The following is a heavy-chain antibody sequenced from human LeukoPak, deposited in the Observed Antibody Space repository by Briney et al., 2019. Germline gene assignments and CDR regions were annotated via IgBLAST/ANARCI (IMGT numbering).Heavy chain of an antibody. D-gene: IGHD3-10*01. V-gene: IGHV3-21*01. CDR2: IYVTGGYI. CDR3: AREFNTVGNFDY. Sequence: GESLRLSCATSGFTFSRFSMRWVRQAPGKGLKWVASIYVTGGYINYADSVKGRVTISRDNAKNSVYLQMSSLRAEDTAVYYCAREFNTVGNFDYWGQGTLVTVSS. CDR1: GFTFSRFS. J-gene: IGHJ4*02.